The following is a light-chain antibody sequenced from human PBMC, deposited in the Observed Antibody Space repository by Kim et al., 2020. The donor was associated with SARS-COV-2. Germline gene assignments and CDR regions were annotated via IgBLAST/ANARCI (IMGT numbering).Light chain of an antibody. J-gene: IGKJ1*01. CDR2: VAS. CDR1: QMVSSN. V-gene: IGKV3-15*01. CDR3: QQYNIWPGT. Sequence: PGERATLSCRASQMVSSNLAWYQQKPGQAPRLLIYVASTRATGIPARFSGSGSGTEFTLTITSVQSEDFAVYSCQQYNIWPGTFGQGTKVDIK.